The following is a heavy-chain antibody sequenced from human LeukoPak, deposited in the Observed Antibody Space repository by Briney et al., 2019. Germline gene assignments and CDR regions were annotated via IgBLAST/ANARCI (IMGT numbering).Heavy chain of an antibody. CDR2: ISSSGSGART. V-gene: IGHV3-23*01. D-gene: IGHD5-12*01. J-gene: IGHJ4*02. CDR1: GITFRDYG. Sequence: PGGSLRLSCAASGITFRDYGMTWVRQAPGKGLEWVSSISSSGSGARTYYADSVKGRFTISRDNSKNMLYLQMNSLRVEDTAVYYCARCVMGYSGYDLDYWGQGTLVTVSS. CDR3: ARCVMGYSGYDLDY.